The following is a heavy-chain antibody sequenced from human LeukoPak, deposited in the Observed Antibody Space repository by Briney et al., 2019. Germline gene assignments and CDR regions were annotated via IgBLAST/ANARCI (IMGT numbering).Heavy chain of an antibody. D-gene: IGHD3-10*01. Sequence: SETLSLTCTVSGDSLSSFYWSWLRQPAGKGLEWIGRIYPGGNTDYNPSLKSRVTVSVDTAKNQFSLRLTSVTAADTAVYYCASNGRFYYGSGSPNYNWFDPWGQGTLVTVSS. J-gene: IGHJ5*02. CDR2: IYPGGNT. CDR1: GDSLSSFY. V-gene: IGHV4-4*07. CDR3: ASNGRFYYGSGSPNYNWFDP.